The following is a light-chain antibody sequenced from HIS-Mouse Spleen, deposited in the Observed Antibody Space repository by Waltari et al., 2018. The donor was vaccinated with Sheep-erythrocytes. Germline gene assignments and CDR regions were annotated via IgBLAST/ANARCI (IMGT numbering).Light chain of an antibody. CDR1: SSDVGSYNL. Sequence: QSALTQPASVSGSPGQSITISCTGTSSDVGSYNLVSWYQQHPVKATKLMIYEGSKRPSGVSNRFSGSKSGNTASLTISGLQAEDEADYYCCSYAGSSTPWVFGGGTKLTVL. J-gene: IGLJ3*02. CDR2: EGS. CDR3: CSYAGSSTPWV. V-gene: IGLV2-23*01.